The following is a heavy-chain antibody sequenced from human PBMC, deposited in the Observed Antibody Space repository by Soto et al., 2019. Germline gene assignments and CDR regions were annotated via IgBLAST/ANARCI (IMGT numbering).Heavy chain of an antibody. CDR3: ARGGYYDISGSRNYHYYGMNV. J-gene: IGHJ6*02. CDR1: GYTFSSYG. Sequence: QVQLVQSGGEVKKPGASVKVSCKASGYTFSSYGINWVRQAPGQGLEWLGWISPYDGNTKYAQILQGRCSTTTDTSTKTAYMEVGSLRSDDTAVYYCARGGYYDISGSRNYHYYGMNVCGQGTTVTVSS. V-gene: IGHV1-18*01. D-gene: IGHD3-9*01. CDR2: ISPYDGNT.